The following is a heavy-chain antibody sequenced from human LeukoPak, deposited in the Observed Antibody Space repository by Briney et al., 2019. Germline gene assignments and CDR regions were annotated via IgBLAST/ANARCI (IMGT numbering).Heavy chain of an antibody. CDR2: ISSSSSYI. D-gene: IGHD5-24*01. CDR1: GFTFSSYS. Sequence: GGSLRLSCAASGFTFSSYSMNWVRQAPGKGLEWVSSISSSSSYIYYADSVKGRFTISRDNSMNTLYLHMNSLRAADTAVYYCAKDQPADGYNSVWGRGTLVTVSS. CDR3: AKDQPADGYNSV. V-gene: IGHV3-21*04. J-gene: IGHJ4*02.